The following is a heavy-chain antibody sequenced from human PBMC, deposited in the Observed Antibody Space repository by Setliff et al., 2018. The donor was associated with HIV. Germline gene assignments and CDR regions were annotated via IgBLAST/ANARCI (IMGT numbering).Heavy chain of an antibody. Sequence: ASVKVSCQTSGYTFTAYYLHGVRQAPGQGLEWVGWINPDTGGTNFAQKFRGRVTLTSATSISTAYMELSSLRSDDTAVYYCARRMSPEVTTLDNWGQGTLVTVSS. D-gene: IGHD4-17*01. CDR3: ARRMSPEVTTLDN. CDR2: INPDTGGT. V-gene: IGHV1-2*02. J-gene: IGHJ4*02. CDR1: GYTFTAYY.